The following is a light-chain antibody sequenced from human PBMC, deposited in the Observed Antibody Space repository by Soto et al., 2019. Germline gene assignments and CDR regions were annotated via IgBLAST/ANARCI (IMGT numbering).Light chain of an antibody. CDR3: SSYRTSNPSPIV. J-gene: IGLJ2*01. V-gene: IGLV2-14*03. CDR1: SSDVGGYND. Sequence: QSALTQPASVSGSPGQSITISCTGTSSDVGGYNDVSWYQHHPGKAPKLIIYDVTNRPSGVSNPFSGSNTGNTASLTSSRLQPAEEDDYYYSSYRTSNPSPIVFGAGTKLTVL. CDR2: DVT.